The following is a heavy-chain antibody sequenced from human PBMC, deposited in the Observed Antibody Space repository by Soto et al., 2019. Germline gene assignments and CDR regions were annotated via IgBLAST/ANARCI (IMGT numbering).Heavy chain of an antibody. Sequence: SVKVSCKASGGTFSSYAISWVRQAPGQGLEWMGGIIPIFGTANYAQKFQGRVTITADESTSTAYMELSSLRSEDTAVYYCAREVYCSGGSCYRSGYGMDVWGQGTTVTVSS. CDR1: GGTFSSYA. CDR3: AREVYCSGGSCYRSGYGMDV. V-gene: IGHV1-69*13. D-gene: IGHD2-15*01. J-gene: IGHJ6*02. CDR2: IIPIFGTA.